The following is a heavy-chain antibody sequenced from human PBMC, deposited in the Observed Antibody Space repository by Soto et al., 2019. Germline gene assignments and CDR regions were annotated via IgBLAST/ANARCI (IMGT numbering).Heavy chain of an antibody. CDR2: IYYSGST. Sequence: SETLSLTFTVSGGSISSGDYYWSWIRQPPGKGLERIGYIYYSGSTYYNPSLKSRVTISVDTSKNQFSLKLSSVTAADTAVYYCAARRDYYDSSGYSFDYWGQGTLVTV. CDR1: GGSISSGDYY. D-gene: IGHD3-22*01. CDR3: AARRDYYDSSGYSFDY. V-gene: IGHV4-30-4*01. J-gene: IGHJ4*02.